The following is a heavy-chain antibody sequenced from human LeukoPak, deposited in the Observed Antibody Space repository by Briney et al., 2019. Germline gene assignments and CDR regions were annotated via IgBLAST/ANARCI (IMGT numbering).Heavy chain of an antibody. CDR1: GFTFSKYA. Sequence: GGSLRLSCAASGFTFSKYAKHWVRQAPGKGLEWVAVIWYDGSNDYYANSVKGRFTMSRDNSKNTLYLQMNSLRAEDTAVYYCAREADCSGGNCYRGAFDIWGQGTMITVSS. D-gene: IGHD2-15*01. J-gene: IGHJ3*02. CDR2: IWYDGSND. V-gene: IGHV3-33*01. CDR3: AREADCSGGNCYRGAFDI.